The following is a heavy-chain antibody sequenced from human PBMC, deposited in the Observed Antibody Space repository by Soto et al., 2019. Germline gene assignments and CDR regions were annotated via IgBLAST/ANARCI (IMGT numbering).Heavy chain of an antibody. Sequence: SETLSLTCTVSGGSISSYYWSWIRQPPGKGLEWIGYIYYSGSTNYNPSLKSRVTISVDTSKNQFSLKLSSVTAADTAVYYCARGTPFDYWGQGTLVTVSS. CDR2: IYYSGST. J-gene: IGHJ4*02. V-gene: IGHV4-59*12. CDR3: ARGTPFDY. CDR1: GGSISSYY.